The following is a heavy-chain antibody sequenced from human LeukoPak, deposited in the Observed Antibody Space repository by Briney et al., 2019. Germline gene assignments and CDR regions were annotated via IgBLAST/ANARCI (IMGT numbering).Heavy chain of an antibody. V-gene: IGHV3-21*01. Sequence: GGSLRLSCAASGFTFSSYSMNWVRQAPGKGLEWVSSISSSSSYIYYADSVKGRFTISRDNAKNSLYLQMNSLRAEDTAVYYCARALFGVVISSSDPWGQGTLVTVSS. J-gene: IGHJ5*02. D-gene: IGHD3-3*01. CDR1: GFTFSSYS. CDR3: ARALFGVVISSSDP. CDR2: ISSSSSYI.